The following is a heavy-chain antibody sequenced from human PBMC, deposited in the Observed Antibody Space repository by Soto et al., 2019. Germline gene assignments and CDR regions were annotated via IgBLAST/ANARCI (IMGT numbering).Heavy chain of an antibody. CDR1: GFNFINAW. V-gene: IGHV3-15*07. D-gene: IGHD1-26*01. Sequence: EVQLVESGGGLVEPGGSLRLSCAASGFNFINAWMHWVRQAPGKGLEWVGRIKSKTEGGTTDYAAPVKGRLIISRDDSKNTLYLQINSLKMEDTAVYYCAALGVWGQGTTVTVSS. J-gene: IGHJ6*02. CDR3: AALGV. CDR2: IKSKTEGGTT.